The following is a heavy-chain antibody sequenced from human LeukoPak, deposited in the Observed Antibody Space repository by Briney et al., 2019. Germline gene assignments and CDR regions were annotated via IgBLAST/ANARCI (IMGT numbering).Heavy chain of an antibody. D-gene: IGHD3-22*01. CDR2: ISSSSSTI. J-gene: IGHJ4*02. V-gene: IGHV3-48*02. CDR1: GFTFSSYS. Sequence: GGSLRLSCAASGFTFSSYSMNWVRQAPGKGLEWVSYISSSSSTIYYADSVKGRFTISRDNAENSLYLQMNSLRDEDTAVYYCARDPPTPYYYDSSGYPDYWGQGTLVTVSS. CDR3: ARDPPTPYYYDSSGYPDY.